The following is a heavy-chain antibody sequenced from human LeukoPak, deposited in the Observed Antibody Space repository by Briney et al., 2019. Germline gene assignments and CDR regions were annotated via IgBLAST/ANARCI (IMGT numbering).Heavy chain of an antibody. CDR1: GFTFSSYW. V-gene: IGHV3-7*01. D-gene: IGHD2-15*01. CDR3: ARGGGVVASPY. Sequence: GGSLRLSCAASGFTFSSYWMSWVRQAPGKGLEWVANIKQDGSEKYYVDSVKGRFTTSRDNAKNSLYLQMNSLRAEDTAVYYCARGGGVVASPYWGQGTLVTVS. CDR2: IKQDGSEK. J-gene: IGHJ4*02.